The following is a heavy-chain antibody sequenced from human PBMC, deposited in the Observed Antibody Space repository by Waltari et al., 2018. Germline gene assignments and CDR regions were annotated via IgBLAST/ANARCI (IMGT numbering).Heavy chain of an antibody. CDR2: FDPQDAET. D-gene: IGHD3-10*01. J-gene: IGHJ4*02. CDR1: GSSLSDLS. V-gene: IGHV1-24*01. CDR3: ATDALGGSLIRGVNFNY. Sequence: QVQLLQFGTEVKKTGASVKVSCNVSGSSLSDLSIHWVRQTPGKGLEWMGGFDPQDAETMYAKKFQGRVTMTEDTSTDIAYMELTNLRSDDTAIYYCATDALGGSLIRGVNFNYWGQGTLVHVSS.